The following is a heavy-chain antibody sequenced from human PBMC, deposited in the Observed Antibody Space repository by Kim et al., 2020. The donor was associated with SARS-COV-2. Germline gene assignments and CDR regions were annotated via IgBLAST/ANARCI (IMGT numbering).Heavy chain of an antibody. CDR2: IDWDDDK. CDR1: GFSLSTSGMC. CDR3: ARIWISWSGYYYGMDV. V-gene: IGHV2-70*01. Sequence: SGPTLVNPTQTLTLTCTFSGFSLSTSGMCVSWIRQPPGKALEWLALIDWDDDKYYSTSLKTRLTISKDTSKNQVVLTMTNMDPVDTATYYCARIWISWSGYYYGMDVWGQGTTVAVSS. J-gene: IGHJ6*02. D-gene: IGHD3-10*02.